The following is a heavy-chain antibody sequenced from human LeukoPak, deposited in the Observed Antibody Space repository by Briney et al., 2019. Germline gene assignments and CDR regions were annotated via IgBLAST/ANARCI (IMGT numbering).Heavy chain of an antibody. CDR2: THSDGTT. J-gene: IGHJ4*02. Sequence: PGGSLRLSCAVSGFTVSNNFMNWVRQAPGKGLEWVSVTHSDGTTYFADSVQGRFTISRDNSKNTLYLQMNSLRAEDTAVYYCAKERIQLWFHLFDYWGQGTLVTVSS. CDR1: GFTVSNNF. D-gene: IGHD5-18*01. V-gene: IGHV3-66*01. CDR3: AKERIQLWFHLFDY.